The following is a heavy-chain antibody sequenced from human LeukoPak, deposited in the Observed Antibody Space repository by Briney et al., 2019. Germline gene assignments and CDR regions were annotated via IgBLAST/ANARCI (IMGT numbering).Heavy chain of an antibody. CDR3: ARRLVAGYCSSTSCYTNWFDP. Sequence: GESLKISCKGSGYSFTSYWIGWVRQMPGKGLEWMEIIYPGDSDTRYSPSFQGQVTISADKSISTAYLQWSSLKASDTAMYYCARRLVAGYCSSTSCYTNWFDPWGQGTLVTVSS. V-gene: IGHV5-51*01. CDR2: IYPGDSDT. D-gene: IGHD2-2*02. J-gene: IGHJ5*02. CDR1: GYSFTSYW.